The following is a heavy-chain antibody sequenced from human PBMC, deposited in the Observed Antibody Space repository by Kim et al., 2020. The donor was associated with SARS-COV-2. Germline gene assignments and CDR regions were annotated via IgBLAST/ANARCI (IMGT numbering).Heavy chain of an antibody. CDR1: GGSFSGYY. Sequence: SETLSLTCAVYGGSFSGYYWSWIRQPPGKGLEWIGEINHSGSTNYNPSLKSRVTISVDTSKNQFSLKLSSVTAADTAVYYCARSPMVRGRVFQHWGQGTLVTVSS. J-gene: IGHJ1*01. V-gene: IGHV4-34*01. D-gene: IGHD2-8*01. CDR3: ARSPMVRGRVFQH. CDR2: INHSGST.